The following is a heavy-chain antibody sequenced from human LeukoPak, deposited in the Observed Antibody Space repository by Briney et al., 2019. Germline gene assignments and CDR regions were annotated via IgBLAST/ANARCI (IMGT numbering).Heavy chain of an antibody. CDR1: GFTVSSTY. J-gene: IGHJ6*03. CDR3: AKDGGGYYPSYYYYMDV. CDR2: MYSGGNT. D-gene: IGHD3-22*01. V-gene: IGHV3-66*02. Sequence: GGSLRLSCAASGFTVSSTYMTWVRQAPGKGLEWVSVMYSGGNTYYADSVKGRFTISRDNSKNTLYLQMNSLRAEDTAVYYCAKDGGGYYPSYYYYMDVWGKGTTVTISS.